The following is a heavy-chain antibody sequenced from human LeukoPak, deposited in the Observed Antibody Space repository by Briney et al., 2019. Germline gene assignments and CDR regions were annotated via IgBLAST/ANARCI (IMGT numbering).Heavy chain of an antibody. D-gene: IGHD3-22*01. J-gene: IGHJ6*03. CDR2: VYNGGST. V-gene: IGHV4-34*01. CDR1: GGSFNDYF. Sequence: SETLSLTCAVYGGSFNDYFWTWIRQPPGKGLEWIGEVYNGGSTNYNPSLKSRVIISVDTSKNQFSLRLSSVTAADTAVYYCARGRLGSVVFEGYYYFMDVWGKGTTVTAS. CDR3: ARGRLGSVVFEGYYYFMDV.